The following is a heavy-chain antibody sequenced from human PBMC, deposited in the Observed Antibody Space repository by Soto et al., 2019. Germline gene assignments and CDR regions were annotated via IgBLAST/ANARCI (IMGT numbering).Heavy chain of an antibody. V-gene: IGHV1-46*01. CDR1: GYTFTNFY. J-gene: IGHJ4*02. CDR2: INPSDGDT. D-gene: IGHD3-16*01. Sequence: QVQLVQSEAEVKKPGASVKVSCKASGYTFTNFYLHWVRQAPGQGLEWMGIINPSDGDTRYVQTCHGRVTMTRDTTTSTTYIDLSSLRSEDTAVYYCAGEPNDYVWGITRLGYEYFDYWGQGTLVTVDS. CDR3: AGEPNDYVWGITRLGYEYFDY.